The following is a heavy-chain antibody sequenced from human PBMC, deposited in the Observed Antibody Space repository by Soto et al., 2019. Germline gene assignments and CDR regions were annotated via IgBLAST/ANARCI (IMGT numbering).Heavy chain of an antibody. J-gene: IGHJ4*02. D-gene: IGHD5-12*01. Sequence: EVQLVESGGGLVQPGGSLRLSCAASGFTFSTHSMNWVRQAPGKGLEWISYITSSDVTMYSDSVKGRFTISRDNAKNSLYLHMNGLRGEDTAVYFWVGEVAFQLIYWGQGTLVTVSS. V-gene: IGHV3-48*01. CDR1: GFTFSTHS. CDR3: VGEVAFQLIY. CDR2: ITSSDVTM.